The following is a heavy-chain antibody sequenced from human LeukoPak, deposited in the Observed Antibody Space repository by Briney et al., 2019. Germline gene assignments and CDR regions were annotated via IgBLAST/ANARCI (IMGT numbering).Heavy chain of an antibody. CDR2: ISSGSRSI. V-gene: IGHV3-21*01. CDR3: ARDNYDYGDYYFDY. D-gene: IGHD4-17*01. Sequence: PGGSLRLSCAVPGFTFSNYGMNWLRQAPGKGLEWVSFISSGSRSIYYADSVKGRFTISRDNAKNSLYLQMNSLRTEDTAVYYCARDNYDYGDYYFDYWGQGTLVTVSS. CDR1: GFTFSNYG. J-gene: IGHJ4*02.